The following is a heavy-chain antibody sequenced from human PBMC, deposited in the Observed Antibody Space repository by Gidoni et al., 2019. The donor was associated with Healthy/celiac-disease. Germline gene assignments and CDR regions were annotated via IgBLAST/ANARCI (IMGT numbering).Heavy chain of an antibody. V-gene: IGHV1-69*02. CDR3: ARGRTTVTTWLAFDI. J-gene: IGHJ3*02. D-gene: IGHD4-17*01. CDR1: GGTFSSYT. Sequence: QVQLVQSGAEVKKPGSSVKVSCKASGGTFSSYTISWVRQAPGQGLEWMGRIIPILGIANYAQKFQGRVTITADKSTSTAYMELSSLRSEDTAVYYCARGRTTVTTWLAFDIWGQGTMVTVSS. CDR2: IIPILGIA.